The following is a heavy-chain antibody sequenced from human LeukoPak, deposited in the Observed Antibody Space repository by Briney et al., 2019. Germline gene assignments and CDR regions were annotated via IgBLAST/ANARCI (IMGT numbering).Heavy chain of an antibody. CDR3: ARDGARGGKSLDG. CDR1: GGSIGSGGYY. CDR2: IYHSGST. Sequence: PSQTLSLTCTVSGGSIGSGGYYWSWIRQPPGKGLEWIGYIYHSGSTYYNPSLKSRVTISVDRSKNQFSLKLSSVTAADTAVYYCARDGARGGKSLDGWGQGTLVTVSS. J-gene: IGHJ4*02. D-gene: IGHD4-23*01. V-gene: IGHV4-30-2*01.